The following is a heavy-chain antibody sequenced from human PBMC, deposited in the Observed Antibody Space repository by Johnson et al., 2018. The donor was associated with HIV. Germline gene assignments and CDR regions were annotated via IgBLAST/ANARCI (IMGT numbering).Heavy chain of an antibody. CDR3: AKHPDAFDI. Sequence: EVQLVESGGGLVKPGGSLRFSCAASGFIFTKAWMSWVRQAPGKGLEWVGRIKSKTDGGTSYAYSVKGRFTFSRDNSKNTLYLQMNSPRAEDTAVYYCAKHPDAFDIWGQGTMVTVSS. CDR1: GFIFTKAW. V-gene: IGHV3-15*01. J-gene: IGHJ3*02. CDR2: IKSKTDGGTS.